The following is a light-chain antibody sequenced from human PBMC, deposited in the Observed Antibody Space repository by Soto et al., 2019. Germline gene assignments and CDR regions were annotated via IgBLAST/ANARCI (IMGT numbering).Light chain of an antibody. Sequence: QSALTQPPSASGSPGRSVTISCTGTSSDVGGYNYVSWYQQYPGKAPKLMIYEVSKRPSGVPDRFSGSKSGNTASLTVSGLQAEDEADYYCSSYAGSNKSVFGTGTKVTVL. J-gene: IGLJ1*01. V-gene: IGLV2-8*01. CDR2: EVS. CDR3: SSYAGSNKSV. CDR1: SSDVGGYNY.